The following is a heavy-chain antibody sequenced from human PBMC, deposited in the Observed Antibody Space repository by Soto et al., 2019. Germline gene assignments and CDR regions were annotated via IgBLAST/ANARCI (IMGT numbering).Heavy chain of an antibody. V-gene: IGHV3-48*01. CDR1: GFTFSSYS. Sequence: EVQLVESGGGLVQPGGSLRLSCTASGFTFSSYSINWVRQAPGQGLEWISYISSTSATIYYAESVRGRFTVSRDNAKNSVYLQMNSLRAEDTAVYFCARAKSLEYNWFDTWGHGTPVTVSS. CDR3: ARAKSLEYNWFDT. J-gene: IGHJ5*01. CDR2: ISSTSATI.